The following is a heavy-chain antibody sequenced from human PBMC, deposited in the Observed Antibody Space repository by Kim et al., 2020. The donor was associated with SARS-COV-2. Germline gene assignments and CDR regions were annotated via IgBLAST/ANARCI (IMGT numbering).Heavy chain of an antibody. V-gene: IGHV3-74*01. Sequence: RYAASGRGRFTIARDNAKNTLYLQMERLRREDTAVYYCVRDVTWSVDYWGQGTLVTVS. D-gene: IGHD2-8*01. J-gene: IGHJ4*02. CDR3: VRDVTWSVDY.